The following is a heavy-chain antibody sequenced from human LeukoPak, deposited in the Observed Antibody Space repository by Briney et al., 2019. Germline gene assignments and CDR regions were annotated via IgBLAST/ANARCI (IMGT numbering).Heavy chain of an antibody. CDR1: GFTVSSNY. Sequence: GGSLRLSCAASGFTVSSNYMSWVRQAPGKGLEWVSVIYSGGGTYYADSVKGRFTISRDNSKNTLYLQMNSLRAEDTAVYYCARETHLGNFDYWGQGTLVTVSS. CDR2: IYSGGGT. CDR3: ARETHLGNFDY. D-gene: IGHD7-27*01. V-gene: IGHV3-53*01. J-gene: IGHJ4*02.